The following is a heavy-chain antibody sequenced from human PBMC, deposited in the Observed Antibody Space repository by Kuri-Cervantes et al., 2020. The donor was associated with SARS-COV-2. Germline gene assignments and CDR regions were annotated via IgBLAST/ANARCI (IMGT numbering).Heavy chain of an antibody. CDR3: ARGHCSGYSNAAEMGAFDI. J-gene: IGHJ3*02. V-gene: IGHV4-34*01. D-gene: IGHD3-22*01. CDR1: GGSFSGYY. CDR2: INHSGST. Sequence: SETLSLTCAVYGGSFSGYYWSWIRQPPGKGLEWIGEINHSGSTNYNPSLKSRVTISVDTSKNQFSLKLSSVTAADTAVYYCARGHCSGYSNAAEMGAFDIWGQGTMVTVSS.